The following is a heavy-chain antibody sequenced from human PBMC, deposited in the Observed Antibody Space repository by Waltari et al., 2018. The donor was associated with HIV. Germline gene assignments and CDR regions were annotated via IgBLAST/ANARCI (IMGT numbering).Heavy chain of an antibody. V-gene: IGHV1-2*02. J-gene: IGHJ5*02. CDR1: GYTFTGYY. Sequence: QVQLVQSGAEVKKPGASVKVSCKASGYTFTGYYMHWVRQAPGQGLEWMGWINPNSGGTNYAQKFQGRVTMTRDTSISTAYMELSRLRSDDTAVYYCARSPALQPRGDWFDPWGQGTLVTVSP. D-gene: IGHD2-15*01. CDR2: INPNSGGT. CDR3: ARSPALQPRGDWFDP.